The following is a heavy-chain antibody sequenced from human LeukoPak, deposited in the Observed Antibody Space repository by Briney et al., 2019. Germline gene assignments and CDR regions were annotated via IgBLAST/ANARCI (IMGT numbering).Heavy chain of an antibody. CDR2: ISAYNGNR. CDR1: GYTFTSYG. CDR3: AKDRGLYCSSTSCYVLAYNGMDV. V-gene: IGHV1-18*01. J-gene: IGHJ6*02. Sequence: ASVKVSCKASGYTFTSYGISWVRQAPGQGLEGMGWISAYNGNRNYAQKLQGRVTMTTDTSTSTAYMELRSLRSDDTDVYYCAKDRGLYCSSTSCYVLAYNGMDVWGQGTTVTVSS. D-gene: IGHD2-2*01.